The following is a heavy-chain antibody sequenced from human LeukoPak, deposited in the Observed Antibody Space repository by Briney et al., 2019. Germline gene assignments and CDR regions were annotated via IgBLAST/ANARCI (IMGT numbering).Heavy chain of an antibody. D-gene: IGHD3-9*01. V-gene: IGHV1-69*05. J-gene: IGHJ4*02. Sequence: SVKVSCKASGGTFSSYAISWVRQAPGQGLEWMGGIIPIFGTANYAQKSQGRVTITTDESTSTAYMELSSLRSEDAAVYYCARVDDILTGYFPNWGQGTLVTVSS. CDR2: IIPIFGTA. CDR3: ARVDDILTGYFPN. CDR1: GGTFSSYA.